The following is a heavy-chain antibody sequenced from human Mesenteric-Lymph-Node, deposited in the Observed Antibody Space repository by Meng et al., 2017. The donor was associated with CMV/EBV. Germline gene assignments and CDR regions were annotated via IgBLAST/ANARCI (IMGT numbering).Heavy chain of an antibody. Sequence: WSWIRQPPGKGLEWIGNMYYSGITDYNPSLKSRVTISLATSKNQFSLKLSSVTAADTALYYCARNPASIEAGGYYRRSAWFDPWGQGTLVTVSS. CDR2: MYYSGIT. CDR3: ARNPASIEAGGYYRRSAWFDP. V-gene: IGHV4-59*01. D-gene: IGHD3-3*01. J-gene: IGHJ5*02.